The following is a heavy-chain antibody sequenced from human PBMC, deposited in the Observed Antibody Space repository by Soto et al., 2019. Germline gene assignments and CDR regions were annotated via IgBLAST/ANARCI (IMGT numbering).Heavy chain of an antibody. V-gene: IGHV1-18*01. CDR3: ARGYGSGSYYYYCMDV. CDR1: GYTFTSYG. Sequence: ASVKVSCKASGYTFTSYGISWVRQAPGQGLEWMGWISAYNGNTNYAQNLQGRVTMTTDTSTSTAYMELRSLRSDDTAVYYCARGYGSGSYYYYCMDVWGKGTTVTVSS. J-gene: IGHJ6*03. CDR2: ISAYNGNT. D-gene: IGHD3-10*01.